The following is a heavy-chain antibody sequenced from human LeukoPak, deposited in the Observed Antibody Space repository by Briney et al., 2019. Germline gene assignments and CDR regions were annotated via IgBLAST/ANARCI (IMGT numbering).Heavy chain of an antibody. CDR3: ARDGRQLDAFDI. CDR2: IYYSGST. Sequence: SETLSLTCTVSGGSISSYYWSWIRQPPGKGLEWIGYIYYSGSTNYNPSLKSRVTISVDTSKNQFSLKLSSVTAADTAVYYCARDGRQLDAFDIWGQGTMVTVSS. V-gene: IGHV4-59*01. CDR1: GGSISSYY. J-gene: IGHJ3*02. D-gene: IGHD6-13*01.